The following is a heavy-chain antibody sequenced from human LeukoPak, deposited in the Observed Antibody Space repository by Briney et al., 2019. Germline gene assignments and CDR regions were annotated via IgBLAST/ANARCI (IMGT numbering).Heavy chain of an antibody. J-gene: IGHJ4*02. V-gene: IGHV4-38-2*01. CDR2: LYHSGST. Sequence: SETLSLTCAVSGYTISSGYYWGWLRPPPGKRLEWTGRLYHSGSTYYNPSLKSRVTISVDTSKNQFSLKLSSVTAADTAVYYWARLLGVVVPAVIGYWGQGTLVTVSS. CDR1: GYTISSGYY. D-gene: IGHD2-2*01. CDR3: ARLLGVVVPAVIGY.